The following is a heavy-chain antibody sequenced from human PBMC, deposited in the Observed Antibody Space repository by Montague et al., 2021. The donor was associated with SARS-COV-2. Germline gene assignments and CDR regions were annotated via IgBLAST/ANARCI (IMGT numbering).Heavy chain of an antibody. CDR3: ARDRVNRYSGSRTAYGMDV. Sequence: SETLSLTCEVDSGPLSAYYWSWVRQPPGKGLEWIGEIHPYGHTSYNPSLMSRVTLSLGTSSNPFSLKLTSVTAADTAVYYCARDRVNRYSGSRTAYGMDVWGQGATVTVSS. CDR1: SGPLSAYY. V-gene: IGHV4-34*01. CDR2: IHPYGHT. D-gene: IGHD1-26*01. J-gene: IGHJ6*02.